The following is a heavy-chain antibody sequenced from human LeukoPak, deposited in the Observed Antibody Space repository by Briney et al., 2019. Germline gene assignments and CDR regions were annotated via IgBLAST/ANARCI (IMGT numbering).Heavy chain of an antibody. D-gene: IGHD6-13*01. CDR3: ARFAGGVAAA. V-gene: IGHV3-30*03. CDR1: GFTFSSYG. CDR2: ISYDGSNK. Sequence: PGGSLRLSCAASGFTFSSYGMHWVRQAPGKGLEWVAVISYDGSNKYYADSVKGRFTISRDNAKNSLYLQMNSLRAEDTAVYYCARFAGGVAAAWGQGTLVTVSS. J-gene: IGHJ5*02.